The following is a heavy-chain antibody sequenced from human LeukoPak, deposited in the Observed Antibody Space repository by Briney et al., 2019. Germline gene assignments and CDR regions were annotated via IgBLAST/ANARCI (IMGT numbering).Heavy chain of an antibody. CDR2: VYYSGST. V-gene: IGHV4-59*01. CDR1: GGSISSYY. Sequence: SETLSLTCTVSGGSISSYYWTWIRQPPGKGLQWVGYVYYSGSTNYNPSLKSRVTISVDASKNQFSLKLSSVTAADTAVYYCARDRGYYGSGSYYHFDYWGQGTLVTVSS. D-gene: IGHD3-10*01. CDR3: ARDRGYYGSGSYYHFDY. J-gene: IGHJ4*02.